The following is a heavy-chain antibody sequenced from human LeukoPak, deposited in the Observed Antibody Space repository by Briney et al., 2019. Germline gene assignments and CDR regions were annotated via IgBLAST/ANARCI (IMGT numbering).Heavy chain of an antibody. Sequence: GASVKVSCKASGYTFTSYGISWVRQAPGQGLEWMGWISAYNGNTNYAQKPQGRVTMTTDTSTSTAHMELRSLRSDDTAVYYCARDAAEYDFWSGYYTGILGYWGQGTLVTVSS. V-gene: IGHV1-18*01. D-gene: IGHD3-3*01. CDR1: GYTFTSYG. CDR3: ARDAAEYDFWSGYYTGILGY. CDR2: ISAYNGNT. J-gene: IGHJ4*02.